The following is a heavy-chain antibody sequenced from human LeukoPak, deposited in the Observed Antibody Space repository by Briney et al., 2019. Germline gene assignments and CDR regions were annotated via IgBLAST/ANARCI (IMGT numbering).Heavy chain of an antibody. CDR2: ISGDGGST. CDR3: AKNLLYESYWGAYYYYYYGMDV. CDR1: GFTFSNYA. Sequence: GGSLRLSCAASGFTFSNYAMHWVRQAPGEGLQYVSSISGDGGSTYYAKSVKGRFTISRDNSKNTLYLQMNSLRAEDTAVYYCAKNLLYESYWGAYYYYYYGMDVWGQGTTVTVSS. V-gene: IGHV3-64*01. J-gene: IGHJ6*02. D-gene: IGHD1-26*01.